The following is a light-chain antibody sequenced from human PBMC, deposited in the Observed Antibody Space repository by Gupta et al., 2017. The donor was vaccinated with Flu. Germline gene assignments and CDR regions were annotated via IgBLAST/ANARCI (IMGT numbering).Light chain of an antibody. Sequence: HAVVTQEPYLTVSPGGTVTLTCGCSTGAVTNRQYPDWFQQKPGQAPMTLVDETTNTHSCTPSRFSGSLLADNAALTLSGAQPEEESYYYGLHSYNGPRVFGGGTKLTVL. CDR3: LHSYNGPRV. CDR1: TGAVTNRQY. CDR2: ETT. J-gene: IGLJ3*02. V-gene: IGLV7-46*01.